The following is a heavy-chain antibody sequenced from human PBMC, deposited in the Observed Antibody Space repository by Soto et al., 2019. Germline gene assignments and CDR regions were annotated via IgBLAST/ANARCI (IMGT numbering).Heavy chain of an antibody. CDR2: ISGSGGNT. CDR1: GFTFSSYA. Sequence: PGGSLRLSCAASGFTFSSYAMTWVRQAPGKGLEWVSAISGSGGNTYYADSVKGRFTISRDNSKNTLYFQMNSLRAEDTAVYYCPKAFPEVFLFFFYTPQNFRPSAPSDQRAYW. J-gene: IGHJ4*01. D-gene: IGHD3-16*01. CDR3: PKAFPEVFLFFFYTPQNFRPSAPSDQRAY. V-gene: IGHV3-23*01.